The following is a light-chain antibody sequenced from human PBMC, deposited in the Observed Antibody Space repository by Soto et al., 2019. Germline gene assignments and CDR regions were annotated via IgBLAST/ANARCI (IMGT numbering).Light chain of an antibody. V-gene: IGKV3-20*01. CDR1: QSVSSSY. J-gene: IGKJ1*01. CDR2: GAS. CDR3: QQYGSSPWT. Sequence: EIVLTQSPGTLSLSPGERATLSCRASQSVSSSYLAWYQQKPGQAPRLLIYGASSSATGIPDRFSGSGSGTDFTLTISRLEPDDFAVDYCQQYGSSPWTFGQVTKVEIK.